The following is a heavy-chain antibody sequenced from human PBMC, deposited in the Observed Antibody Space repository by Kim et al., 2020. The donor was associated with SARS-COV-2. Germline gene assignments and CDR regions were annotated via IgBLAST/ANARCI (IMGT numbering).Heavy chain of an antibody. V-gene: IGHV4-39*01. CDR1: GGSISSNSYC. CDR3: AGVEIGVGFDY. Sequence: SETLSLTCTVSGGSISSNSYCWAWIRQPPGKGLEWIGSICYTGSTYYNPSLKSRVTISVDTSKNQFSLKLSSVTAADTALYSCAGVEIGVGFDYWGQGTLVTVSS. D-gene: IGHD2-8*01. J-gene: IGHJ4*02. CDR2: ICYTGST.